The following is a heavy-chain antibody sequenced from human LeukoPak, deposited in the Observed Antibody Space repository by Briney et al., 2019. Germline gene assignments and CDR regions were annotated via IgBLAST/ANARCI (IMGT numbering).Heavy chain of an antibody. CDR3: AREGYSSGWRHFDY. CDR1: GGSISSYY. D-gene: IGHD6-19*01. V-gene: IGHV4-59*01. J-gene: IGHJ4*02. Sequence: SETLSLTCTVSGGSISSYYWSWIRQPPGKGLEWIGYIYYSGSTNYNPSLKSRVTISVDTSKNQFSLKLSSVTAADTAVYYCAREGYSSGWRHFDYWGQGTLVTVSS. CDR2: IYYSGST.